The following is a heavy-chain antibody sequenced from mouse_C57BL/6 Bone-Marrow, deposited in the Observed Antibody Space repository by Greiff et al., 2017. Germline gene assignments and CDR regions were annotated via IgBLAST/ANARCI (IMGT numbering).Heavy chain of an antibody. CDR3: ARGGDSSGTFDY. D-gene: IGHD3-2*02. CDR2: IYPRSGNT. V-gene: IGHV1-81*01. J-gene: IGHJ2*01. Sequence: QVQLQQSGAELARPGASVKLSCKASGYPFTSYGISWVKQRTGQGLEWIGEIYPRSGNTYYNEKFKGKATLTADKSSSTAYMELRSLTSEDSAVYFCARGGDSSGTFDYWGQGTTLTVSS. CDR1: GYPFTSYG.